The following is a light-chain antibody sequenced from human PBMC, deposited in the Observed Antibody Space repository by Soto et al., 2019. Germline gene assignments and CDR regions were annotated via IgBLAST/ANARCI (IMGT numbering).Light chain of an antibody. CDR2: GAS. J-gene: IGKJ4*01. CDR3: QQYGSSPLT. V-gene: IGKV3-20*01. Sequence: EIVLTQSPGTLSLSPGERATLSCRASQSVSSSYLAWYQQKPGQAPRRLIYGASSRATGIPDRFSGSGSGTDFTLTISRLAPEDFAVYYCQQYGSSPLTFGGGTKVEIK. CDR1: QSVSSSY.